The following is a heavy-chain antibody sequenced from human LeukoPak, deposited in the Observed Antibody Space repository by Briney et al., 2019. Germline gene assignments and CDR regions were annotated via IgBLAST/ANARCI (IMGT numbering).Heavy chain of an antibody. CDR3: ARDRSYYGSGSYPRSLDY. J-gene: IGHJ4*02. V-gene: IGHV3-48*01. CDR2: ISSSSSTI. D-gene: IGHD3-10*01. CDR1: GFTFSSYS. Sequence: PGGSLRLSCAASGFTFSSYSMDWVRQAPGKGLEWVSYISSSSSTIYYADSVKGRFTISRDNARNSLYLQMNSLRAEDTAVYYCARDRSYYGSGSYPRSLDYWGQGTLVTVSS.